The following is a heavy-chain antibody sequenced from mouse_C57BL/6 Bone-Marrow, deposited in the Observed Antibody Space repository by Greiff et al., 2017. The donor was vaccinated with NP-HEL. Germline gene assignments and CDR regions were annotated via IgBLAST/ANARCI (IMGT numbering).Heavy chain of an antibody. J-gene: IGHJ1*03. V-gene: IGHV1-63*01. CDR3: ARDGRANWYFDV. Sequence: QVQLQQSGAELVRPGPSVKMSCKASGYTFTNYWIGWAKQRPGHGLEWIGDIYPGGGYTNYNEKFKGKATLTADKSSSTAYMQFSSLTSEDSAIYYCARDGRANWYFDVWGTGITVTVSS. D-gene: IGHD1-1*01. CDR2: IYPGGGYT. CDR1: GYTFTNYW.